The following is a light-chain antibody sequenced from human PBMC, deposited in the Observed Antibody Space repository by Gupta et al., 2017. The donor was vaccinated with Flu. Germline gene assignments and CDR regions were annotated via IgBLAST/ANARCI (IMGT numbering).Light chain of an antibody. J-gene: IGKJ2*01. V-gene: IGKV3-11*01. CDR2: DAS. CDR1: QSVSSY. CDR3: QQRSSWPYT. Sequence: EIVLTPSPATLFLSPGERATLSCRASQSVSSYLAWYQQKPGQAPRLLIFDASNRATGIPARFSGSWSGTDFTLTISSLEPEDFAVYHCQQRSSWPYTFGQGTKLEI.